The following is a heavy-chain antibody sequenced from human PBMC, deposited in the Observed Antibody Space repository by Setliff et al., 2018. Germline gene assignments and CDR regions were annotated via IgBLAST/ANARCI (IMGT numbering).Heavy chain of an antibody. CDR3: ARGNSRSSVWYVVPHFDY. D-gene: IGHD6-19*01. CDR2: IHYSGST. Sequence: PSETLSLTCSVSGGSISTYHWSWIRQPPEKGLEWIAYIHYSGSTNQNPSLKSRVTISLDTSKNQFSLRLKSVTAADTAVYYCARGNSRSSVWYVVPHFDYWGQGTLVTVSS. CDR1: GGSISTYH. V-gene: IGHV4-59*08. J-gene: IGHJ4*02.